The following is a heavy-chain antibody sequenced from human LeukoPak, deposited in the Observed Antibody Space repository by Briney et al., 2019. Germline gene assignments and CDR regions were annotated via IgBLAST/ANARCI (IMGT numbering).Heavy chain of an antibody. J-gene: IGHJ5*02. Sequence: PGGSLRLSCAASGFTFSSYEMNWVRQAPGKGLEWVSYISSSGSTIYYADSVKGRFTISRDNAKNSLYLQMNSLRAEDTAVYYFATAYCTNGVCYTPSKNWFDPWGQGTLVTVSS. D-gene: IGHD2-8*01. CDR1: GFTFSSYE. CDR2: ISSSGSTI. V-gene: IGHV3-48*03. CDR3: ATAYCTNGVCYTPSKNWFDP.